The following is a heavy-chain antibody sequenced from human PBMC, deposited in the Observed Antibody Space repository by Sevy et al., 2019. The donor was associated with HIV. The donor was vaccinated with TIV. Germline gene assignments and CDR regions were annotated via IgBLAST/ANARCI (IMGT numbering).Heavy chain of an antibody. D-gene: IGHD3-9*01. J-gene: IGHJ4*02. CDR3: ARERSDILTGYRHFDY. CDR2: INAGNGNT. Sequence: ASVKVSCKASGYTLTSYAMHWVRQAPGQRLEWIGWINAGNGNTKYSQKFQGRVTITRDTSASTAYMELSSLRSEDTAVYYCARERSDILTGYRHFDYWGQGALVTVSS. V-gene: IGHV1-3*01. CDR1: GYTLTSYA.